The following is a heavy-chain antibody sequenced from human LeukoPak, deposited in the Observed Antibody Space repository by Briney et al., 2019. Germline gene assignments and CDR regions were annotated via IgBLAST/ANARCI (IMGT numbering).Heavy chain of an antibody. CDR3: ARGGGYCSSTSCYINAFDI. CDR1: GYTFTSYG. CDR2: ISAYNGNT. V-gene: IGHV1-18*01. Sequence: ASVKVSCKASGYTFTSYGISWVRQAPGQGLEWMGWISAYNGNTNYAQKLQGRVTMTTDTSTSTAYMELRSLRSDGTAVYYCARGGGYCSSTSCYINAFDIWGQGTMVTVSS. D-gene: IGHD2-2*02. J-gene: IGHJ3*02.